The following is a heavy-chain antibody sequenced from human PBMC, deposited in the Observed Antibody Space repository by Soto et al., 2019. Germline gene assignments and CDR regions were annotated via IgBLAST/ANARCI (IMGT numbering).Heavy chain of an antibody. CDR2: INHSGST. V-gene: IGHV4-34*01. J-gene: IGHJ4*02. D-gene: IGHD3-22*01. CDR1: GGSFSGYY. Sequence: SETLSLTCAVYGGSFSGYYWSWIRQPPGKGLEWIGEINHSGSTNYNPSLKSRVTISVETSKNQFSLKLSSVTAADTAVYYCARGPYYYDSSGYYLDYWGQGTLVTVSS. CDR3: ARGPYYYDSSGYYLDY.